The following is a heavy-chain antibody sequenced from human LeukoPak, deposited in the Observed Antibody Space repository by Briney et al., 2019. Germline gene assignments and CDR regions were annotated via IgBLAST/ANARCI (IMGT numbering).Heavy chain of an antibody. J-gene: IGHJ5*02. CDR2: IIPILGIA. D-gene: IGHD3-3*01. CDR3: ARGAADYDFWSGSMDWFDP. CDR1: GGTVSSYT. V-gene: IGHV1-69*02. Sequence: SVKVSCKASGGTVSSYTISWVRQAPGQGLEWMGRIIPILGIANYAQKFQGRVTITADKSTSTAYMELSSLRSEDTAVYYCARGAADYDFWSGSMDWFDPWGQGTLVTVSS.